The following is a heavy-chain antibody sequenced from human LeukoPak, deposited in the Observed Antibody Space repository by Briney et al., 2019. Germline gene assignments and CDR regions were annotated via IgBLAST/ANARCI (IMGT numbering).Heavy chain of an antibody. J-gene: IGHJ6*03. CDR3: ARDNGGSPYYYYYMDV. Sequence: SETLSLTCTVSGGSISSYYWSWIRQPAGKGLEWIGRIYTSGGTNYNPSLKSRVTMSVDTSKNQFSLKLSSVTAADTAVYYCARDNGGSPYYYYYMDVWGKGTTVTVSS. CDR1: GGSISSYY. CDR2: IYTSGGT. V-gene: IGHV4-4*07. D-gene: IGHD4-23*01.